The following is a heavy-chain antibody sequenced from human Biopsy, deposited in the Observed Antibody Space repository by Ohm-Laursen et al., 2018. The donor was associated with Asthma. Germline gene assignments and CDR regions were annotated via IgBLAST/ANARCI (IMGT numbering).Heavy chain of an antibody. CDR2: IHYSGST. CDR1: GVSIRSYY. J-gene: IGHJ4*02. D-gene: IGHD5-24*01. V-gene: IGHV4-59*12. Sequence: TLSLTCTVSGVSIRSYYWTWIRQPPGKGLEWIGNIHYSGSTYSNPSLKSRVTISVDTSKNQFSLKLSSVTAADTAVYYCARGPPVDREDWGQGTLVTVSS. CDR3: ARGPPVDRED.